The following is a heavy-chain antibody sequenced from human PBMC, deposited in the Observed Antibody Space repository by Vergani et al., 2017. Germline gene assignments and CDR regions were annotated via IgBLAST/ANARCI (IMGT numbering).Heavy chain of an antibody. D-gene: IGHD2-2*01. Sequence: EVQLVETGGGLIQPGGSLRLSCAASGFTVSTNYMTWVRQAPGKGLECVSIIYSDGSTYYADSVKGRFTISRDNYKNTLYLQMNSLRAEDTAVYYCARXSGVVPAAIGAFDVWGQGTMVTVSS. CDR1: GFTVSTNY. V-gene: IGHV3-53*02. CDR3: ARXSGVVPAAIGAFDV. CDR2: IYSDGST. J-gene: IGHJ3*01.